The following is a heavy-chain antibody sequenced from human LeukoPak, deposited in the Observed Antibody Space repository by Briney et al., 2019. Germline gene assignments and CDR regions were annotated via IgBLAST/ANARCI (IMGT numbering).Heavy chain of an antibody. V-gene: IGHV4-59*01. CDR2: IYYSGST. CDR3: ARDSDGNPFDL. D-gene: IGHD5-18*01. CDR1: GGSISGFY. Sequence: PSETLSLTCTVSGGSISGFYWSWIRRPPGKGLEWIGYIYYSGSTYYNPSLKSRVTISLDTSKNQFSLKLSSVTAADTAVYYCARDSDGNPFDLWGQGTLVAVSS. J-gene: IGHJ4*02.